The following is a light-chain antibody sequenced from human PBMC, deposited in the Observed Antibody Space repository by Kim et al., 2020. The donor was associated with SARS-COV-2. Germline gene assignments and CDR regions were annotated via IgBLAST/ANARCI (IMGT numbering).Light chain of an antibody. CDR2: DNN. CDR1: SSNIGNNY. Sequence: QSVLTQPPSVSVAPGQKVTISCSGSSSNIGNNYVSWYQQLPGTAPKLLIYDNNKRPSGIPDRFSGSKSGTSATLGITGLQTGDEADYYCGTWDSSLSAGEFGGGTKLTVL. CDR3: GTWDSSLSAGE. V-gene: IGLV1-51*01. J-gene: IGLJ3*02.